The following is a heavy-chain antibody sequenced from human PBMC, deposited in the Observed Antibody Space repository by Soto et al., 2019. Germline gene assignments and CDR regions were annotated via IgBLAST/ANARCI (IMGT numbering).Heavy chain of an antibody. V-gene: IGHV3-23*01. J-gene: IGHJ4*02. CDR1: GFTFSTYD. Sequence: GGSLRLSCAASGFTFSTYDMTWVRQGPGKGLEWVSYISGGGGSTHYADSVKGRFTISRDNAKNTLYLQMNSLRAEDTAVYYCARGSNHFDYWGQGTLVTVSS. CDR3: ARGSNHFDY. CDR2: ISGGGGST. D-gene: IGHD4-4*01.